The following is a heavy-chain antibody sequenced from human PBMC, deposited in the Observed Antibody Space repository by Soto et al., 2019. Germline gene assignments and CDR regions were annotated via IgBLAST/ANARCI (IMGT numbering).Heavy chain of an antibody. J-gene: IGHJ4*02. CDR2: IYWDDDK. D-gene: IGHD4-17*01. CDR3: AHAGDYDLLTFDH. CDR1: GFSLTTYDMG. Sequence: SGPTLVNPHRPSLTCAFSGFSLTTYDMGVAWIRQPPGKALEWLALIYWDDDKRYSPSLKDRLAISKDTSRNQVVLTITNMDPGDTATYFCAHAGDYDLLTFDHWGPGTLVTVSS. V-gene: IGHV2-5*02.